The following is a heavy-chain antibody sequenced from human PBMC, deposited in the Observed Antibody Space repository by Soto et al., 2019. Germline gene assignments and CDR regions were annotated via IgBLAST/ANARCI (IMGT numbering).Heavy chain of an antibody. CDR1: GDTCLNYD. J-gene: IGHJ6*02. D-gene: IGHD5-12*01. CDR2: ISISKGKT. CDR3: ARKGYIGNFGLDG. V-gene: IGHV1-18*01. Sequence: ASVKVSCKASGDTCLNYDVAWVRRAPGQGLEWMGWISISKGKTYYEQSLQGRVTMTTETATTTAYMEVRSLRSDETDVYYCARKGYIGNFGLDGWGQGITVTVYS.